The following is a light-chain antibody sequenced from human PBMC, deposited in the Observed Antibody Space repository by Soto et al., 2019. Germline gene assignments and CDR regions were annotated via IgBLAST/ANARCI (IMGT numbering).Light chain of an antibody. J-gene: IGKJ1*01. CDR3: HQTFANPWT. Sequence: IQKIQCRRTLTTTVGDRVTITCRASQRIGIYLNWHQKKPGKAPKLLIHAASTLQSGTPSTFSGSGYGTDFSLTISRLHAVDIATXYXHQTFANPWTSTHETVVDI. CDR2: AAS. V-gene: IGKV1-39*01. CDR1: QRIGIY.